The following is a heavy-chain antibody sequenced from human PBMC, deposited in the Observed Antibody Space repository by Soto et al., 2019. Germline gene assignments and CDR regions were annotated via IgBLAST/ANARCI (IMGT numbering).Heavy chain of an antibody. CDR2: INQDGNEK. CDR3: ARTRNNSWYSDF. CDR1: GFTFSRFW. Sequence: GGSLRLSCAASGFTFSRFWMSWVRQAPGKGLEWVADINQDGNEKYFVDSMKGRFTISRDNAKNSLYLQMNNLRAEDTALYFCARTRNNSWYSDFWGQGTLVTVSS. V-gene: IGHV3-7*03. D-gene: IGHD6-13*01. J-gene: IGHJ4*02.